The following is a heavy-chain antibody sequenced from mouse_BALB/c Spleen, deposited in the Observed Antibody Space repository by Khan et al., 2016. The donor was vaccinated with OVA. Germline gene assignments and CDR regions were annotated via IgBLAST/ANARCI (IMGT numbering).Heavy chain of an antibody. V-gene: IGHV1-4*01. CDR1: GYTFTSYT. CDR3: VREGAYYRSDGWFAY. CDR2: INPSNNYT. Sequence: QVQLKESGAELARPGASVKMSCKASGYTFTSYTMHWVRQRPGQALEWIGHINPSNNYTNYNQNFKDKATLIVDKSSSTAYIQLNSLTSEASAVYYCVREGAYYRSDGWFAYWGQGTLVTVSA. D-gene: IGHD2-14*01. J-gene: IGHJ3*01.